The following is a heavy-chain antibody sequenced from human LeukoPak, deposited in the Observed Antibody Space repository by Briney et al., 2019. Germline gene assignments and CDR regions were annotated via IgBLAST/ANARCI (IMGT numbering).Heavy chain of an antibody. D-gene: IGHD6-19*01. Sequence: GRSLRLSCAASGFTFSSYAMHWVRQAPGKGLEWVAVISYDGSNKYYADSVKGRFTISRDNSKNTLYLQMNSLRAEDTAVYYCAKGALYSSGWYVDYWGQGTLVTVSS. V-gene: IGHV3-30-3*01. CDR1: GFTFSSYA. J-gene: IGHJ4*02. CDR3: AKGALYSSGWYVDY. CDR2: ISYDGSNK.